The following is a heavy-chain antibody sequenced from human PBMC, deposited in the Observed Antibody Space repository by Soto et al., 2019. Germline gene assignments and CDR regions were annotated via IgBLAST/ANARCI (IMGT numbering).Heavy chain of an antibody. D-gene: IGHD3-22*01. Sequence: QLQLEESGPGLVKPSETLSLTCSVSGGSITSSSYYWGWIRQPPGKGLEWIAAIYYSGSISHNPSLQSRVTMSIDPSKTNFSLKMTSVSASDTAVYYCARLLHDNRGYYHVDYWGRGTLVTVSS. CDR1: GGSITSSSYY. CDR2: IYYSGSI. V-gene: IGHV4-39*02. J-gene: IGHJ4*02. CDR3: ARLLHDNRGYYHVDY.